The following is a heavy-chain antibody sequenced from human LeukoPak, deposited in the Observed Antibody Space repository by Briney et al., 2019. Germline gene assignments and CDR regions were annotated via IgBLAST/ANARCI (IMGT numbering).Heavy chain of an antibody. CDR3: AREMTYTGGWGPFDY. D-gene: IGHD6-19*01. V-gene: IGHV4-59*01. CDR2: ICHSGST. Sequence: SETLSLTCTVSGGSISGYCGDWVRQPPGKGMEWVGYICHSGSTNSNPSLKSRVTLSVDTSKNQFSLRLTSLTAADTAVYFCAREMTYTGGWGPFDYWGPGALLTVSS. J-gene: IGHJ4*02. CDR1: GGSISGYC.